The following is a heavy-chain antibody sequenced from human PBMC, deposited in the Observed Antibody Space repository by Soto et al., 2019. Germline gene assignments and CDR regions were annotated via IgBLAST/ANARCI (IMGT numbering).Heavy chain of an antibody. D-gene: IGHD6-13*01. CDR3: ASGADSSRFDP. Sequence: QVQLQQWGAGLLKPSETLSLTCAVYGGSFSGYYWSWIRQPPGKGLEWIGEINHSGSTNYNPSLKSRVPISVDTSKNQFSLKLSSVNAADPAVYCCASGADSSRFDPWGQGTLVTVSS. J-gene: IGHJ5*02. CDR1: GGSFSGYY. CDR2: INHSGST. V-gene: IGHV4-34*01.